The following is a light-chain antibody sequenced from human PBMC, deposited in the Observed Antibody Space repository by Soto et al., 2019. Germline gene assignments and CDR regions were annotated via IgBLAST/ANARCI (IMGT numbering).Light chain of an antibody. CDR2: DAS. J-gene: IGKJ1*01. Sequence: EFVLTQSPATLSLSPGERATLSCRASQSVSSYLAWYQQKPGQAPRLLIYDASNRATGIPARFSGSGSGTDFTLTISSLEPEDFAVYYCQQRSNWPRWTFGQGTKVDIK. CDR1: QSVSSY. V-gene: IGKV3-11*01. CDR3: QQRSNWPRWT.